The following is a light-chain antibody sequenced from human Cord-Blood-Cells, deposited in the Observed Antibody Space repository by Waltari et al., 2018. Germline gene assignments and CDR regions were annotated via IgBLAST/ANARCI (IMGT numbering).Light chain of an antibody. J-gene: IGKJ2*01. Sequence: EIVLTQSPATLSLSPGERATLSCRASQSVSSYLAWYQQKPGQAPRLLSYDASNRATVIPARFSGSGSGTDFTLTISSLEPEDFAVYYCQQRSNWPLMYTFGQGTKLEIK. CDR3: QQRSNWPLMYT. V-gene: IGKV3-11*01. CDR1: QSVSSY. CDR2: DAS.